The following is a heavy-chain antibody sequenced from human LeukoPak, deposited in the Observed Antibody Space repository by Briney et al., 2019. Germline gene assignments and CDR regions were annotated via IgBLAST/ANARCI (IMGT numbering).Heavy chain of an antibody. V-gene: IGHV4-39*07. J-gene: IGHJ4*02. CDR3: ARVRAAAIPYYFDY. Sequence: WIRQPPGKGLEWIGSIYYSGSTYYNGPLKSRVSISVDTSKNKLSLKVSSVTAADTAVYYCARVRAAAIPYYFDYWGQGTLVTVSS. D-gene: IGHD6-13*01. CDR2: IYYSGST.